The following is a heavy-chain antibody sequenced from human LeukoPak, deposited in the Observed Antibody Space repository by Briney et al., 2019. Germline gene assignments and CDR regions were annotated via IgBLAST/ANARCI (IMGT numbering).Heavy chain of an antibody. CDR2: IYHSGST. CDR1: GYSISRGYY. J-gene: IGHJ5*02. V-gene: IGHV4-38-2*02. CDR3: ARVGYIDGSGYRYWFDP. Sequence: WETMSLTCTVAGYSISRGYYWGWIRQPPGKGMEVSASIYHSGSTYYNPSLKSRVTISVDTSKNQFSLKLSSATAADTAVYYCARVGYIDGSGYRYWFDPWGQGTLVTVSS. D-gene: IGHD3-22*01.